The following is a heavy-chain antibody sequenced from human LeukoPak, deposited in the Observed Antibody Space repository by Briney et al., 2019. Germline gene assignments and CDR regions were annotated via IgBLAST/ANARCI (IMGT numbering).Heavy chain of an antibody. V-gene: IGHV3-48*01. CDR1: GFSFSDYT. CDR2: LGRGTNNM. CDR3: VRDRDWAFDY. Sequence: GGSLRLSCAASGFSFSDYTTNWVRQAPGKGLEWISYLGRGTNNMYYADSVKGRFTISRDNAKNSLYLQMSSLRAEDTAVYYCVRDRDWAFDYWGQGTLVIVSS. D-gene: IGHD3/OR15-3a*01. J-gene: IGHJ4*02.